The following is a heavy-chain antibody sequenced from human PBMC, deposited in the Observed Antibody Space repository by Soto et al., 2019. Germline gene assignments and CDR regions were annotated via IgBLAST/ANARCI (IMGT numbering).Heavy chain of an antibody. D-gene: IGHD2-15*01. V-gene: IGHV1-18*01. J-gene: IGHJ5*02. Sequence: ASVKVSCKASGYTFTSYGISWVRQAPGQGLEWMGWISAYNGNTNYAQNLQGRVTMTTDTSTSTAYIEHRSLRSDDTSVHYCASTVVAAGGSWFDPWGQGTLVTVSS. CDR2: ISAYNGNT. CDR1: GYTFTSYG. CDR3: ASTVVAAGGSWFDP.